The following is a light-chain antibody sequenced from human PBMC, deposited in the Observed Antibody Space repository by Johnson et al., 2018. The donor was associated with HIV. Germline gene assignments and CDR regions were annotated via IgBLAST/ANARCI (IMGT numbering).Light chain of an antibody. CDR2: DNN. V-gene: IGLV1-51*01. CDR3: GTWDSSLSAYV. J-gene: IGLJ1*01. CDR1: SSNIGNNY. Sequence: QSVLTQPPSVSAAPGQKVTISCSGSSSNIGNNYVSWYQQLPGTAPKLLIYDNNKRPSGIPDRFSGSKSGTSATLGITGLQTWDEADYYCGTWDSSLSAYVFGTVTKVTVL.